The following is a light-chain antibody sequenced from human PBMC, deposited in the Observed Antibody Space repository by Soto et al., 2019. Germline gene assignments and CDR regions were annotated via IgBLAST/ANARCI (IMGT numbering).Light chain of an antibody. CDR1: QSVSSD. J-gene: IGKJ3*01. CDR3: QQYNKWPPRFT. Sequence: EIVMTQSPATLSVSPGERATLSCRASQSVSSDLAWYQQRPGQAPSLLIYGASTRATGIPARFSGSGSGPDFTLTISSLQSEDVAVYYCQQYNKWPPRFTFGPGTKVEIK. CDR2: GAS. V-gene: IGKV3-15*01.